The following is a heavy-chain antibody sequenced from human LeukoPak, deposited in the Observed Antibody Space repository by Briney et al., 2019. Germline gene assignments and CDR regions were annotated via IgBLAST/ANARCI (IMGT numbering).Heavy chain of an antibody. V-gene: IGHV3-53*01. CDR1: GFTVSSNY. J-gene: IGHJ6*02. D-gene: IGHD3-3*02. Sequence: GGSLRLSCAASGFTVSSNYMSWVRQAPGKGLEWVSVIYSGGSTYYADSVKGRFTISRDNSKNTLYLQMNSLRAEDTAVYYCARGTHFWSGYYTWYYGMDVWGHGTTVTVSS. CDR2: IYSGGST. CDR3: ARGTHFWSGYYTWYYGMDV.